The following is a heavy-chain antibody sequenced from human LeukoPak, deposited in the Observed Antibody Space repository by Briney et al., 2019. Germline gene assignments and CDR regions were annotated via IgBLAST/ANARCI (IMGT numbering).Heavy chain of an antibody. V-gene: IGHV4-34*01. Sequence: SETLSLTCAVYGGSFSGYYWSWIRQPPGKGLEWIGEINHSGSTNYNPSLKSRVTISVDTSKNQFSLKLSSVTAADTAVYYCVSHSSQEGYWGQGTLVTVSS. CDR2: INHSGST. CDR1: GGSFSGYY. J-gene: IGHJ4*02. D-gene: IGHD6-13*01. CDR3: VSHSSQEGY.